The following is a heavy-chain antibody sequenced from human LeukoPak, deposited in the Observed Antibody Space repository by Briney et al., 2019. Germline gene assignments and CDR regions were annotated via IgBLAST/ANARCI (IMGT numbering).Heavy chain of an antibody. CDR2: VYYSGST. V-gene: IGHV4-4*02. J-gene: IGHJ4*02. Sequence: SETLSLTCVVSGGSINNNKWWSWVRQPPGKGLEWIGDVYYSGSTNYNPSLKSRVTMSVDKSKNQFSLKLSSVTAADTAVYYCARDGRLAYWGQGTLVTVSS. CDR1: GGSINNNKW. D-gene: IGHD6-6*01. CDR3: ARDGRLAY.